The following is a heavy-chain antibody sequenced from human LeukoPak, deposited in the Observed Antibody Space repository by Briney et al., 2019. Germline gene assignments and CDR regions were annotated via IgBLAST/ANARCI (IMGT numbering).Heavy chain of an antibody. CDR2: TYYSGST. V-gene: IGHV4-31*03. CDR3: ARGQAPYYYDSSGYVDY. J-gene: IGHJ4*02. D-gene: IGHD3-22*01. CDR1: GGSISSGGYY. Sequence: PSQTLSLTCTVSGGSISSGGYYWSWIRQHPGKGLEWIGYTYYSGSTYYNPSLKSRVTTSVDTSKNQFSLKLSSVTAADTAVYYCARGQAPYYYDSSGYVDYWGQGTLVTVSS.